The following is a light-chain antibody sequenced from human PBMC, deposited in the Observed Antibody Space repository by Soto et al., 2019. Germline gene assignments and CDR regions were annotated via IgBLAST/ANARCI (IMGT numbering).Light chain of an antibody. J-gene: IGKJ5*01. Sequence: VLTQSPRTLPLSPVERATLSCRASQSVTSSLAWYQQKPGQAPRLLIYDASNRATGIPARFSGSGSGTEFTLTISSLQPEDFATYYCQQHGQWPITFGQGTRMEI. CDR1: QSVTSS. CDR2: DAS. CDR3: QQHGQWPIT. V-gene: IGKV3-11*01.